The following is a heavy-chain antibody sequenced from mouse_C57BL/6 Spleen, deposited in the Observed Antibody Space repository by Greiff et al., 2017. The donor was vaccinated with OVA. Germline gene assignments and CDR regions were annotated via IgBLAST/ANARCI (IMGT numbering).Heavy chain of an antibody. CDR1: GYTFTDYE. CDR3: TREDGYYFDY. V-gene: IGHV1-15*01. J-gene: IGHJ2*01. D-gene: IGHD2-3*01. Sequence: VQLHQSGAELVRPGASVTLSCKASGYTFTDYEMHWVKQTPVHGLEWIGAIDPETGGTAYNQKFKGKAILTADKSSSTAYMELRSLTSEDSAVYYCTREDGYYFDYWGQGTTLTVSS. CDR2: IDPETGGT.